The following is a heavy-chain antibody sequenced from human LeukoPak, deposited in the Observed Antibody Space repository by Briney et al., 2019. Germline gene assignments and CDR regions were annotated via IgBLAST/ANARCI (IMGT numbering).Heavy chain of an antibody. CDR1: GFTFSSNA. Sequence: GGSLRLSCAASGFTFSSNAMSWVRQAPGKGLEWVSVISGSGGSTYYADSVKGRFTISRDNSKNTLYLQMNSLRVEDTAVYYCAKDDAWLRFGEWSQGTLVTVSS. D-gene: IGHD3-10*01. CDR3: AKDDAWLRFGE. CDR2: ISGSGGST. J-gene: IGHJ4*02. V-gene: IGHV3-23*01.